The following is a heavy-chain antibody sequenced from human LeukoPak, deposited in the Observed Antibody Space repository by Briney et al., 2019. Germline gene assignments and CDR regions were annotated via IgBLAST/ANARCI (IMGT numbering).Heavy chain of an antibody. CDR3: TRDFFGIDY. D-gene: IGHD3-3*01. CDR2: ISSDGTGT. V-gene: IGHV3-74*01. CDR1: GFIFTQYW. Sequence: GGPLRLSCAASGFIFTQYWMHWVRQAPGKGLVWVSYISSDGTGTNYADSVKGRFTISRDNAKNTVYLQMNSLRADDTAVYFCTRDFFGIDYWGQGTLVTVSS. J-gene: IGHJ4*02.